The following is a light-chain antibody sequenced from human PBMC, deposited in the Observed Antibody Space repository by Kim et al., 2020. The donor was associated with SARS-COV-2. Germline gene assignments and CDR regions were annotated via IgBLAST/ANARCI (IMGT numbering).Light chain of an antibody. V-gene: IGKV1-5*03. CDR1: QSINDW. CDR3: QQYKTYFPM. Sequence: ASSGDRVTITCRASQSINDWLAWYQHKPGAAPKLIVYKASNLLGGVPSRFSGGGSGTEFTLTISSLQADDFATYYCQQYKTYFPMFGQGTKVDIK. CDR2: KAS. J-gene: IGKJ1*01.